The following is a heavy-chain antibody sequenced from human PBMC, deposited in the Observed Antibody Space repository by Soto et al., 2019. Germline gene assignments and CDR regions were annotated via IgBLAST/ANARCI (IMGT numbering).Heavy chain of an antibody. CDR3: ARESYSSGWSDGFDI. CDR2: IYHSGST. Sequence: QVQLQESGPGLVKPSGTLSLTCAVSGGSISSSNWWSWVRQPPGKGLEWIGEIYHSGSTTYNPSLKSRVTISVEKSKNQFTLKLSYVAAADTAVYYCARESYSSGWSDGFDIWGQGTMVTVSS. J-gene: IGHJ3*02. D-gene: IGHD3-22*01. CDR1: GGSISSSNW. V-gene: IGHV4-4*02.